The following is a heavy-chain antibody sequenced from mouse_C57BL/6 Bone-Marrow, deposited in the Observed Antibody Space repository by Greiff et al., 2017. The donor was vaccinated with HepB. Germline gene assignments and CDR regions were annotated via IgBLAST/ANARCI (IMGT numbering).Heavy chain of an antibody. V-gene: IGHV1-64*01. CDR3: TRRGIYDYALYY. CDR1: GYTFTSYW. J-gene: IGHJ2*01. CDR2: IHPNSGST. Sequence: QVQLQQPGAELVKPGASVKLSCKASGYTFTSYWIHWVKQRPGQGLEWIGMIHPNSGSTNYNGKFKSKATLTVDKSSSTAYMQLSSLTSEDSAVYYCTRRGIYDYALYYGGRGTTLTVSS. D-gene: IGHD2-4*01.